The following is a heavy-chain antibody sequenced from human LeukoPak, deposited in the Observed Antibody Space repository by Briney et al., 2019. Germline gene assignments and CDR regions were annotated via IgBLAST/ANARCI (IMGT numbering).Heavy chain of an antibody. CDR3: ARVWGTVTTTYWFDP. V-gene: IGHV1-69*05. CDR1: GGTFSCYA. J-gene: IGHJ5*02. Sequence: SSVKVSCKASGGTFSCYAISWVRQAPGQGLEWMGGIIPIFGTANCAQKFQGRVTITTDESTSTAYMELSSLRSEDTAVYYCARVWGTVTTTYWFDPWGQGTLVTVSS. D-gene: IGHD4-17*01. CDR2: IIPIFGTA.